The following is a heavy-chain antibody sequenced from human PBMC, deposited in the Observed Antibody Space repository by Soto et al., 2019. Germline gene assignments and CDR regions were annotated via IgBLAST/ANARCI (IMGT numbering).Heavy chain of an antibody. CDR2: IYNTGST. J-gene: IGHJ4*02. CDR1: GGSISSGGYY. Sequence: SETLSLTCTVSGGSISSGGYYWSWIRQPPGKGLEWIGHIYNTGSTYSNPSLKSRVTISVDTSKNQFSLKLSSVTAADTAVYYCARGGGSYYFWGQGTLVTVSS. D-gene: IGHD1-26*01. V-gene: IGHV4-30-4*02. CDR3: ARGGGSYYF.